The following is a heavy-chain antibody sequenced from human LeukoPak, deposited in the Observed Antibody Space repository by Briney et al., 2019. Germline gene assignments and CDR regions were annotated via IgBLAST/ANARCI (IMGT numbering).Heavy chain of an antibody. Sequence: GGSLRLSCAASGFTFSSYGMHWVRQAPGKGLEWVAVISYDGSNKYYADSVKGRFTSSRDNSKNTLYLQMNSLRAEDTAVYYCAKDSGVDTAMATDYWGQGTLVTVSS. D-gene: IGHD5-18*01. CDR2: ISYDGSNK. CDR3: AKDSGVDTAMATDY. V-gene: IGHV3-30*18. J-gene: IGHJ4*02. CDR1: GFTFSSYG.